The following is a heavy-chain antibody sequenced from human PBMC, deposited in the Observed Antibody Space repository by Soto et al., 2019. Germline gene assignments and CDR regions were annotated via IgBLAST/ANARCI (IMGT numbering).Heavy chain of an antibody. J-gene: IGHJ4*02. CDR1: GGSFSGYY. V-gene: IGHV4-34*01. D-gene: IGHD3-3*01. CDR3: ARLNYDFWSGYLRGGYFDY. CDR2: INHSGST. Sequence: SETLSLTCAVYGGSFSGYYWSWIRQPPGKGLEWIGEINHSGSTNYNPSLKSRVTISVDTSKNQFSLKLSSVTAADTAVYYCARLNYDFWSGYLRGGYFDYWGQGTLVTVSS.